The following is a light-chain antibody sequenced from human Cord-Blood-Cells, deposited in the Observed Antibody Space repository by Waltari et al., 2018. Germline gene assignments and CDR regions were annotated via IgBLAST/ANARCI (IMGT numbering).Light chain of an antibody. CDR2: DVS. CDR1: SRDVGGYNY. CDR3: SSYTSSSTYVV. J-gene: IGLJ2*01. V-gene: IGLV2-14*01. Sequence: QSALTQPASVSGSPGQSITISCTGTSRDVGGYNYVSWYQQHPGKAPKPMIYDVSKRPSGVSNRFSGSKSGNTASLTISGLQAEDEADYYCSSYTSSSTYVVFGGGTKLTVL.